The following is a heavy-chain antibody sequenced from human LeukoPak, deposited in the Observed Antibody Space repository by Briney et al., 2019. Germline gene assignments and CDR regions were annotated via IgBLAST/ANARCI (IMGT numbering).Heavy chain of an antibody. Sequence: PSETLSLTCSVSGDSISSSDYCWGWLRQPPGKGLEWLGNIYYTGSTSYNPSLKSRVTLSVDTFKNQFSLHLSSVTAADTAVYYCARENYCTNGVCWAFDPWGQGTLVTVSS. CDR3: ARENYCTNGVCWAFDP. CDR2: IYYTGST. V-gene: IGHV4-39*07. D-gene: IGHD2-8*01. J-gene: IGHJ5*02. CDR1: GDSISSSDYC.